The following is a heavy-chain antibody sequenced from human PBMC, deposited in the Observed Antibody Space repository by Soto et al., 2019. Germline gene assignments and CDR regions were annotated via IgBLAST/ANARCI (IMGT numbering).Heavy chain of an antibody. CDR2: ISYDGSDK. J-gene: IGHJ4*02. D-gene: IGHD1-1*01. CDR3: AVDTVGNLDS. V-gene: IGHV3-30-3*01. Sequence: GGSLRLSCAASGLTFSRYAMHWVRQAPDKGLEWVAVISYDGSDKYYADSVKGRFTISRDNSKNTLYLQVNSLRDDDTDVYYCAVDTVGNLDSWGQGSLVTVSS. CDR1: GLTFSRYA.